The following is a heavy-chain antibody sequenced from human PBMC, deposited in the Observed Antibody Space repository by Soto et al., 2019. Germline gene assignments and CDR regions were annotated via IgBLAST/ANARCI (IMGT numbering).Heavy chain of an antibody. CDR3: AKDPKYYYDSSGYYPHFGY. V-gene: IGHV3-23*01. D-gene: IGHD3-22*01. CDR2: ISGSGGST. J-gene: IGHJ4*02. CDR1: GFTFSSYA. Sequence: GGSLRLSCAASGFTFSSYAMSWVRQAPGEGLEWVSAISGSGGSTYYADSVKGRFTISRDNSKNTLYLQMNSLRAEDTAVYYCAKDPKYYYDSSGYYPHFGYWGQGTLVTVSS.